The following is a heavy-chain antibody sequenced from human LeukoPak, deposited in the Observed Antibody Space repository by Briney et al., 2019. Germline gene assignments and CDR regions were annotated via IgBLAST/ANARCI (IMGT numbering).Heavy chain of an antibody. J-gene: IGHJ2*01. CDR1: GFTFSNYW. CDR3: TRTTTTADWYFDL. D-gene: IGHD1-1*01. CDR2: INSDGSST. Sequence: GGSLRLSCAVSGFTFSNYWMYWVRQAPGKRLVWVARINSDGSSTTYADSVEGRFTISRDNTKSMPHLQMHSLRVDDSAVYFCTRTTTTADWYFDLWGRGTLVTVSS. V-gene: IGHV3-74*01.